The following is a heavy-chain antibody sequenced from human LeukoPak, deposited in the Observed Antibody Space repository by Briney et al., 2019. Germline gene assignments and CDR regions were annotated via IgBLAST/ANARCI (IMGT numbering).Heavy chain of an antibody. D-gene: IGHD2-21*01. CDR1: GYSISSGYY. CDR2: LYHSGRI. V-gene: IGHV4-38-2*01. J-gene: IGHJ2*01. Sequence: SETLSLTCAVSGYSISSGYYWGWIRQPPGKGLEWIGSLYHSGRIYYNPSLKSRVTISVDTSKNQFSLKLSSVTAADTAVYYCARIPWSDWYFDLWGRGTLVTVSS. CDR3: ARIPWSDWYFDL.